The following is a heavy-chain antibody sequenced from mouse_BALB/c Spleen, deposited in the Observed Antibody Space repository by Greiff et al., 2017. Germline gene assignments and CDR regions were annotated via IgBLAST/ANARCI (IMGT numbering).Heavy chain of an antibody. V-gene: IGHV1S137*01. J-gene: IGHJ3*01. D-gene: IGHD2-4*01. CDR2: ISTYYGDA. CDR3: ARSGLRRGSWFAY. CDR1: GYTFTDYA. Sequence: VQVVESGAELVRPGVSVKISCKGSGYTFTDYAMHWVKQSHAKSLEWIGVISTYYGDASYNQKFKGKATMTVDKSSSTAYMELARLTSEDSAIYYCARSGLRRGSWFAYWGQGTLVTVSA.